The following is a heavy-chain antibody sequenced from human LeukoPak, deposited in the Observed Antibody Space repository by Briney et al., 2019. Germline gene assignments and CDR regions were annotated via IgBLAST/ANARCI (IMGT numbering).Heavy chain of an antibody. CDR3: AKSQARGGISGTIMAIVDS. CDR1: GFTFSSYG. D-gene: IGHD5-24*01. V-gene: IGHV3-30*18. CDR2: VSYDGITK. Sequence: GRSLRLSCAASGFTFSSYGMHRVPQAPRKRLEWVAVVSYDGITKYYAASVKGRFNSSRANSKNTLYLQMNSLRAEDTAVYYCAKSQARGGISGTIMAIVDSWGQGALVTVSS. J-gene: IGHJ4*02.